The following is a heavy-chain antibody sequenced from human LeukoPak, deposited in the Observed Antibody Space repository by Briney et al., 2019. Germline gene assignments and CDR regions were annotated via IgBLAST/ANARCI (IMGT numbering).Heavy chain of an antibody. Sequence: PSETLSLTCTVSGGFISSGGYYWSWIRQPPGKGLEWIGYIYYSGSTNYNPSLKSRVTISVDTSKNQFSLKLSSVTAADTAVYYCASGSPYYYGMDVWGQGTTVTVSS. CDR3: ASGSPYYYGMDV. CDR2: IYYSGST. CDR1: GGFISSGGYY. D-gene: IGHD1-26*01. J-gene: IGHJ6*02. V-gene: IGHV4-61*08.